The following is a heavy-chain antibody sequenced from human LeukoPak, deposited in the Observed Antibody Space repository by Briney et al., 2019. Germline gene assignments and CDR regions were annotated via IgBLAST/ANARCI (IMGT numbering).Heavy chain of an antibody. CDR1: GFTLSSHA. J-gene: IGHJ4*02. D-gene: IGHD2-15*01. Sequence: PVGSLRLSCAASGFTLSSHAMSWVRQAPGKGLESVSAISDSGDSTYYADSVKGRFTISRDNSKNTLYLQMSSLRAEDTAVYYCAKYAVVGTPFFDYWGQGTLVTISS. CDR3: AKYAVVGTPFFDY. CDR2: ISDSGDST. V-gene: IGHV3-23*01.